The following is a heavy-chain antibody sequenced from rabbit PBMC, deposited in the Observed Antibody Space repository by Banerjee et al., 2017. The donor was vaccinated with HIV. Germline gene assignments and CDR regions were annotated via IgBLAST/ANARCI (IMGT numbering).Heavy chain of an antibody. CDR3: ARDLSGVIGWNLNL. V-gene: IGHV1S45*01. Sequence: QEQLEESGGDLVKPEGSLTLTCTASGFSFTNKYVMCWVRQAPGKGLEWIACIDGGSSGKTYYASWAKGRFTISKTSSTTVTVQMTSLTAADTATYFCARDLSGVIGWNLNLWGPGTLVTVS. D-gene: IGHD1-1*01. J-gene: IGHJ4*01. CDR2: IDGGSSGKT. CDR1: GFSFTNKYV.